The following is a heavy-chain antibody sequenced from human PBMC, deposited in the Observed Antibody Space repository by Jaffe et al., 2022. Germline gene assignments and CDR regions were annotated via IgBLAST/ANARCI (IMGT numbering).Heavy chain of an antibody. CDR2: IRYDGSNK. D-gene: IGHD4-17*01. Sequence: QVQLVESGGGVVQPGGSLRLSCAASGFTFSSYGMHWVRQAPGKGLEWVAFIRYDGSNKYYADSVKGRFTISRDNSKNTLYLQMNSLRAEDTAVYYCAKLPTVRGRYGDYASGYWGQGTLVTVSS. CDR3: AKLPTVRGRYGDYASGY. J-gene: IGHJ4*02. V-gene: IGHV3-30*02. CDR1: GFTFSSYG.